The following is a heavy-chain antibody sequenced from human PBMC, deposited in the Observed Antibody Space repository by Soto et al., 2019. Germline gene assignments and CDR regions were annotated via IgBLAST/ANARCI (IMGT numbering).Heavy chain of an antibody. CDR1: GFTFSSYE. D-gene: IGHD3-3*01. V-gene: IGHV3-48*03. J-gene: IGHJ6*02. CDR2: ISSSGSTI. CDR3: ARDWTQYLDV. Sequence: VGSLRLSCAASGFTFSSYEMNWVRQAPGKGLEWVSYISSSGSTIYYADSVKGRFTISRDNAKNSLYLQMNSLRAEDTAVYYCARDWTQYLDVWGQGTTVTVSS.